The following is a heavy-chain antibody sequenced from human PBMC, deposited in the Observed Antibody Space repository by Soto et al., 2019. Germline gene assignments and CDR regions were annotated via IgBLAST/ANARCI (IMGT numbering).Heavy chain of an antibody. V-gene: IGHV1-46*02. D-gene: IGHD1-7*01. CDR3: ARDLVPIWNYVGLAPGAQHWFDP. Sequence: QVQLVQSGAEVRKPGASVKVSCKASGYTFNNYFMHWVRQARAQGHEWMGVITPSSGSTTYAQRFQGRLTMTRDTSTSTVYMELRSLRSEDTAVYFCARDLVPIWNYVGLAPGAQHWFDPWGQGTLVTVSS. CDR1: GYTFNNYF. J-gene: IGHJ5*02. CDR2: ITPSSGST.